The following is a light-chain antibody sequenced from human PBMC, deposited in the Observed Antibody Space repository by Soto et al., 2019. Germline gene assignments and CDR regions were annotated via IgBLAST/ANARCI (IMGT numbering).Light chain of an antibody. Sequence: DVQMTQSPTSLSASVGDTVTITCRASQSVFNYLNWYQQRPGKGPKLLIYDASSLHSGVPSRFSGSGYGTDFTLTISSVQPEDSATYYCHQCTSTPLTFGGGTRVELK. CDR1: QSVFNY. CDR3: HQCTSTPLT. CDR2: DAS. J-gene: IGKJ4*02. V-gene: IGKV1-39*01.